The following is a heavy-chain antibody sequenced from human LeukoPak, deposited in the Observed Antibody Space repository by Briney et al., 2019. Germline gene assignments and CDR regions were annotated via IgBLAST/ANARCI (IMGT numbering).Heavy chain of an antibody. V-gene: IGHV3-23*01. CDR2: ISGSGGST. Sequence: GGSLRLSCAASGFTFSSYAMSWVRQAPGKGLEWVSAISGSGGSTYYADSVKGRFTIPRDNSKNTLYLQMNSLRAEDTAVYYCAKGPLGYCSSTSCQNRGGYYYGMDVWGQGTTVTVSS. CDR3: AKGPLGYCSSTSCQNRGGYYYGMDV. J-gene: IGHJ6*02. CDR1: GFTFSSYA. D-gene: IGHD2-2*01.